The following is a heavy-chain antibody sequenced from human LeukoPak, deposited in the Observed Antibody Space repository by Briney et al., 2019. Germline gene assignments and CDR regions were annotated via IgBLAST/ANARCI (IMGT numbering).Heavy chain of an antibody. J-gene: IGHJ4*02. CDR1: EDSVSSISAA. V-gene: IGHV6-1*01. Sequence: SQILSLTSAITEDSVSSISAASNSIRQSPSKGIEWMGRTYYRSKWYNDYAVSVKSRITINPDTSKSQFSLQLNSVTPEDTAVYYCARDRRRVYSSSWGLFDYWGQGTLVTVSS. CDR2: TYYRSKWYN. D-gene: IGHD6-13*01. CDR3: ARDRRRVYSSSWGLFDY.